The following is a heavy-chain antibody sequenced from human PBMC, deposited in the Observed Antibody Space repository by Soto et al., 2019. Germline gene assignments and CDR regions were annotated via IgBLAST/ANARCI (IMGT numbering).Heavy chain of an antibody. J-gene: IGHJ4*02. V-gene: IGHV1-18*01. CDR1: GYTFTSYG. Sequence: ASVKVSCKASGYTFTSYGISWVRQAPGQGLEWMGWISAYNGNTNYAQKLQGRVTMTTDTSTSTAYMELRSLRSDDTAAYYCARDLYDYIWGSYRPGDYWGQGTLVTVSS. CDR3: ARDLYDYIWGSYRPGDY. CDR2: ISAYNGNT. D-gene: IGHD3-16*02.